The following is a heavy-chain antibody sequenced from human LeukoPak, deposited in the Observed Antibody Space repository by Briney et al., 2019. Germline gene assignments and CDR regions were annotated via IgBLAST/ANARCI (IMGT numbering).Heavy chain of an antibody. D-gene: IGHD3-22*01. Sequence: SETLSLTCAVYGGSFSGYYWSWLRQPPGKGLEWIGEINHSGSTNYNPSLKSRVTISVDTSKNQFSLKLSSVTAADTAVYYCARVPYYYDSSGYYHDYWGQGTLVTVTS. CDR3: ARVPYYYDSSGYYHDY. V-gene: IGHV4-34*01. CDR2: INHSGST. CDR1: GGSFSGYY. J-gene: IGHJ4*02.